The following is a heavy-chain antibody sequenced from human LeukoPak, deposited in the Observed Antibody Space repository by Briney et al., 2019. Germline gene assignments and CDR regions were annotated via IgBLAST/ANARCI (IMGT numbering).Heavy chain of an antibody. CDR2: ISSSSSTI. CDR3: ASSSGSGSYTAFDY. V-gene: IGHV3-48*01. D-gene: IGHD3-10*01. J-gene: IGHJ4*02. Sequence: GGSLRLSCAASGFTFSSYWMNWVRQAPGKGLEWVSYISSSSSTIYYADSVKGRFTISRDNAKNSLYLQMNSLRAEDTAVYYCASSSGSGSYTAFDYWGQGTLVTVSS. CDR1: GFTFSSYW.